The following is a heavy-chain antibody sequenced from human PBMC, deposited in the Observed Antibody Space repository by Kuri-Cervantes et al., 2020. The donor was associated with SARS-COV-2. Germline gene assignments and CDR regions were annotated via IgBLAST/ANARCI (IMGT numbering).Heavy chain of an antibody. D-gene: IGHD4-17*01. CDR1: GFTFSNAW. V-gene: IGHV3-15*01. Sequence: GESLKISCAASGFTFSNAWMSWVRQAPGKGLEWVGRIKSKTDGGTTDYAAPVKGKFTISRDNSKNTLYLQMNSLRAEDTAVYYCANYFDYGDSVAFDYWGQGTLVTVSS. CDR2: IKSKTDGGTT. CDR3: ANYFDYGDSVAFDY. J-gene: IGHJ4*02.